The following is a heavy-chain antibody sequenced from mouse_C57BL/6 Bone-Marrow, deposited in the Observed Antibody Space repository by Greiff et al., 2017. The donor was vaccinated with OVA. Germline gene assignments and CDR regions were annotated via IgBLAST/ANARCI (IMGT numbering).Heavy chain of an antibody. V-gene: IGHV1-55*01. CDR3: ARDGTTVVATKYYFDY. J-gene: IGHJ2*01. CDR1: GYTFTSYW. Sequence: VQLQQPGAELVKPGASVKMSCKASGYTFTSYWITWVKQRPGQGLEWIGDIYPGSGSTNYNEQFKSKATLTVDTSSSTAYMQLSSLKFEDSAVYYCARDGTTVVATKYYFDYWGQGTTLTVSS. D-gene: IGHD1-1*01. CDR2: IYPGSGST.